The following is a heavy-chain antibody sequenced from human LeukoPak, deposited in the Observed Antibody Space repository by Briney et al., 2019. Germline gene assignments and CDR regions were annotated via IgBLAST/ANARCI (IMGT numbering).Heavy chain of an antibody. V-gene: IGHV4-34*01. CDR2: INHSGST. CDR3: ARISSSNWYNERGAFDV. CDR1: GGSFSGYY. J-gene: IGHJ3*01. D-gene: IGHD6-13*01. Sequence: SETLSLTCAVYGGSFSGYYWSWIRQPPGKGLEWIGEINHSGSTNYNPSLKSRVTISVDTSKNQFSLKLRSVTAADTAVYYCARISSSNWYNERGAFDVWGQGTMVAVSS.